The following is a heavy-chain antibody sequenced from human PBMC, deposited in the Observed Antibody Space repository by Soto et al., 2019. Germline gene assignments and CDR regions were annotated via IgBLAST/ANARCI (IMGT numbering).Heavy chain of an antibody. Sequence: QVQLLESGPGLVKPSETLSLTCNVSGGYISTYYWSWIRQPAGKGLEWIGRIHASGNTDYNPSLKRRVTMSVDTYKNQFSLRLTSLTAADTAVYYCARTPGWYFDVWGQGTLVTVSS. D-gene: IGHD6-19*01. CDR2: IHASGNT. J-gene: IGHJ4*02. CDR1: GGYISTYY. V-gene: IGHV4-4*07. CDR3: ARTPGWYFDV.